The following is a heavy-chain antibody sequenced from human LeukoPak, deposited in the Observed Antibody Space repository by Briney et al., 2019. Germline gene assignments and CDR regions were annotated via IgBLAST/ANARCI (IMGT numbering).Heavy chain of an antibody. CDR2: INHSGST. CDR1: GGSFSGYY. CDR3: ARVRPLAVAGFDY. J-gene: IGHJ4*02. Sequence: SETLSLTCAVYGGSFSGYYWSWIRPPPGKGLEWIGEINHSGSTNYNPSLKSRVTISVDTSKNQFSLKLSSVTAADTAVYYCARVRPLAVAGFDYWGQGTLATVSS. V-gene: IGHV4-34*01. D-gene: IGHD6-19*01.